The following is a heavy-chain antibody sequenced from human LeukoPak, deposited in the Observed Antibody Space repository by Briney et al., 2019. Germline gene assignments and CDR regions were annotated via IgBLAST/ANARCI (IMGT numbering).Heavy chain of an antibody. J-gene: IGHJ4*02. CDR3: AKVLSAWYAGAADY. CDR2: ISWNSGTI. V-gene: IGHV3-9*01. D-gene: IGHD6-19*01. CDR1: GFTFDDYT. Sequence: GGSLRLSSAASGFTFDDYTMNWVRPAPGKGLEWVSGISWNSGTIGYADSVKGRFTISRDNAKSSLYLQMNSLRAEDTALYYCAKVLSAWYAGAADYWGQGTLVTVSS.